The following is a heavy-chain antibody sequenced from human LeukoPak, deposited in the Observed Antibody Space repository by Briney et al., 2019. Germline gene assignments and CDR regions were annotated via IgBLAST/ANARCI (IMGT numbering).Heavy chain of an antibody. CDR3: TTRVATTNDN. V-gene: IGHV3-15*01. D-gene: IGHD5-12*01. Sequence: PGGSLRLSCVASGFSFSNTWMDWVRQAPEKGLEWVGRIKSKVDGETTDCAAPMRGRFTISRDDSKNTLYLQMDRLQIEDTALYYCTTRVATTNDNWGQGTLVTVSS. CDR2: IKSKVDGETT. J-gene: IGHJ4*02. CDR1: GFSFSNTW.